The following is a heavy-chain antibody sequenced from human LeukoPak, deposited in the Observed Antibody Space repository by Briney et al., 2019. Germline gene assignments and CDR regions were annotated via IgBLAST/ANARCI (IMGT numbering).Heavy chain of an antibody. Sequence: GGSLRLSCAASGFTFSSYSMNWVRQAPGKGLEWVSSISSSSSYIYYADSVKGRFTISRDNAKSSLYLQMNSLRAEDTAVYYCARRDPNSDGSDLFDYWGQGTLVTVSS. D-gene: IGHD2-21*02. CDR2: ISSSSSYI. J-gene: IGHJ4*02. V-gene: IGHV3-21*01. CDR3: ARRDPNSDGSDLFDY. CDR1: GFTFSSYS.